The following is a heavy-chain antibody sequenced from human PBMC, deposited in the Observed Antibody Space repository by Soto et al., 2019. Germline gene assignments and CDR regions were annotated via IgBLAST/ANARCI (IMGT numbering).Heavy chain of an antibody. CDR3: ARGLSGYSYGYFIYYGMDV. CDR1: ASTFNTYA. V-gene: IGHV3-30-3*01. D-gene: IGHD5-18*01. J-gene: IGHJ6*02. CDR2: ISYDGTSE. Sequence: QVQLVESGGGVVQPGRSLRLSCAASASTFNTYAMHWVRQAPDKGLEWVAVISYDGTSEYYADSVKGRFTISRDNSKNTLYLQMNSLRAEDTAVYYCARGLSGYSYGYFIYYGMDVWGQGTTVTVSS.